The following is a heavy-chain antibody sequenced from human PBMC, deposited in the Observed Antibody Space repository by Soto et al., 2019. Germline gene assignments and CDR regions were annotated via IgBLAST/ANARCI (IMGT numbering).Heavy chain of an antibody. D-gene: IGHD3-10*01. CDR2: ISYDGSNK. CDR1: GFTFSSYA. V-gene: IGHV3-30-3*01. CDR3: ARDIHRGYYGSGSSDY. Sequence: GGSLRLSCAASGFTFSSYAMHWVRQAPGKGLEWVAVISYDGSNKYYADSVKGRFTISRDNSKNTLYLQMNSLRAEDTAVYYCARDIHRGYYGSGSSDYWGQGTLVTVSS. J-gene: IGHJ4*02.